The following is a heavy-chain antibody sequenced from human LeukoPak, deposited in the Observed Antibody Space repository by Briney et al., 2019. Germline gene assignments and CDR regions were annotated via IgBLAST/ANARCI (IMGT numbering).Heavy chain of an antibody. CDR1: GGSISSYY. V-gene: IGHV4-59*12. D-gene: IGHD3-9*01. CDR3: ARARRELRYFDWSSYYYYMDV. J-gene: IGHJ6*03. Sequence: SETLSLTCTVSGGSISSYYWSWIRQPPGKGLEWIGSIYYSGSTYYNPSLKSRVTISVDTSKNQFSLKLSSVTAADTAVYYCARARRELRYFDWSSYYYYMDVWGKGTTVTVSS. CDR2: IYYSGST.